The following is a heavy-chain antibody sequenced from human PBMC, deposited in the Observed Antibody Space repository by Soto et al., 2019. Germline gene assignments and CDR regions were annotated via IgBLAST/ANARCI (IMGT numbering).Heavy chain of an antibody. CDR1: GGSISSSNW. J-gene: IGHJ4*02. CDR3: AREVSGSSSFDY. CDR2: IYHSGST. Sequence: QVQLQESGPGLVKPSGTLSLTCAVSGGSISSSNWWSWVRQPPGKGLEWIGEIYHSGSTNYNPSLKSQVTISVDKSENRFSLKLSSVTAADTAVYYCAREVSGSSSFDYWGQGTLVTVSS. D-gene: IGHD6-13*01. V-gene: IGHV4-4*02.